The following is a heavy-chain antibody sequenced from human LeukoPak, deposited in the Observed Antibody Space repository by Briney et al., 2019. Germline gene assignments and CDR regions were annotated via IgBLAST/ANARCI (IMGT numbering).Heavy chain of an antibody. CDR2: INHSGST. D-gene: IGHD2-2*01. CDR3: ARSCSSTSCLDY. Sequence: SETLSLTCAVYGGSFSGYYWSWIRQPPGKGLEWIGEINHSGSTNYNPSLKSRVTISVDTSKNQFSLKLSSVTAADTAVYYCARSCSSTSCLDYWGQGTLVTVSS. J-gene: IGHJ4*02. V-gene: IGHV4-34*01. CDR1: GGSFSGYY.